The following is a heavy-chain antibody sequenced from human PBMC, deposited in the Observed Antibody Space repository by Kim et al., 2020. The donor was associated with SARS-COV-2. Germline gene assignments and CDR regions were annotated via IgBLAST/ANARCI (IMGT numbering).Heavy chain of an antibody. CDR3: VRRPAGVDL. V-gene: IGHV4-34*01. Sequence: SETLSLTCAVYSGSFSGHYWSWIRQPPGMGLEWIGEIDHSGNTNYNPSLGSRVTLSADTSKNQFSLKLSSVTAADTAVYYCVRRPAGVDLWVQGTPATVS. CDR1: SGSFSGHY. J-gene: IGHJ4*02. CDR2: IDHSGNT.